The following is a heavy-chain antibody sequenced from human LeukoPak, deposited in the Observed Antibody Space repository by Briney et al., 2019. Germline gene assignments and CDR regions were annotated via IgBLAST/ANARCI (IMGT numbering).Heavy chain of an antibody. D-gene: IGHD2-2*01. J-gene: IGHJ4*02. V-gene: IGHV3-23*01. CDR2: ISGSGGST. Sequence: GGSLRLSCAASGFTFSSYAMSWVRQAPGKGLEWVSAISGSGGSTYYADSVKGRFTISRDNSKNTLYLQMNSLRAEDTAVYYCAIDCSSTSCNRGLWGQGTLVTVSS. CDR1: GFTFSSYA. CDR3: AIDCSSTSCNRGL.